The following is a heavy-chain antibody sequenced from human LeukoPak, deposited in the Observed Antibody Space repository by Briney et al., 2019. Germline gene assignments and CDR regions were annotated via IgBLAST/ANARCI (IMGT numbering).Heavy chain of an antibody. D-gene: IGHD2/OR15-2a*01. CDR1: GFTFTTYW. CDR2: INQDGSEK. J-gene: IGHJ4*02. V-gene: IGHV3-7*04. Sequence: GGSLRLSCAASGFTFTTYWMTWVRQAPGKGLEWVANINQDGSEKNYVDSVKGRFTISRDNAKNSLSLQMDSLRAEDTALYYCARNMGDYWGQGTLVTVSS. CDR3: ARNMGDY.